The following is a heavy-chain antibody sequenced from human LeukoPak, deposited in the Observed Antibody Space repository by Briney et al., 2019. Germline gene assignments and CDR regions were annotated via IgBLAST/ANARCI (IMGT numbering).Heavy chain of an antibody. CDR3: ARGISWFDY. V-gene: IGHV3-48*03. CDR2: ISSSGSTI. D-gene: IGHD6-13*01. J-gene: IGHJ4*02. Sequence: GGSLRLSCAASGLTFSSYAMHWVRQAPGKGLEWVSYISSSGSTIYYADSVKGRFTISRDNAKNSLYLQMNSLRAEDTAVYYCARGISWFDYWGQGTLVTVSS. CDR1: GLTFSSYA.